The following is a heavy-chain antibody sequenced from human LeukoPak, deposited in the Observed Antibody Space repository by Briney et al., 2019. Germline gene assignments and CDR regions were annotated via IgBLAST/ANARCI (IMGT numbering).Heavy chain of an antibody. CDR1: GITLSNYG. Sequence: GGSLRLSCAVSGITLSNYGMSWVRQAPEKGLEWVAGIGVSGGRTNYADSVKGRFTISRDTPKNTLYLHMNSLRAEDTAVYFCAKRGVVIRVILVGFHKEAYYFDSWGQGALVIVSS. CDR3: AKRGVVIRVILVGFHKEAYYFDS. J-gene: IGHJ4*02. D-gene: IGHD3-22*01. CDR2: IGVSGGRT. V-gene: IGHV3-23*01.